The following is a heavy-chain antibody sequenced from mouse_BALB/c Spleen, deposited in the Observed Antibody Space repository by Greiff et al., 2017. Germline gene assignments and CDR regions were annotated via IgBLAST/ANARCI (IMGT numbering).Heavy chain of an antibody. V-gene: IGHV5-9-4*01. CDR3: AREYGNYYFDY. CDR1: GFTFSSYA. J-gene: IGHJ2*01. Sequence: EVQVVESGGGLVKPGGSLKLSCAASGFTFSSYAMSWVRQSPEKRLEWVAEISSGGSYTYYPDTVTGRFTISRDNAKNTLYLEMSSLRSEDTAMYYCAREYGNYYFDYWGQGTTLTVSS. CDR2: ISSGGSYT. D-gene: IGHD2-10*02.